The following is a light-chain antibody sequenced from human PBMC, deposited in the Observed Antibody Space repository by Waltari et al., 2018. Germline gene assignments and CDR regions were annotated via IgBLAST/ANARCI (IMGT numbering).Light chain of an antibody. CDR3: QQYYTTPFT. V-gene: IGKV4-1*01. CDR1: QSVLYSSNNRNY. CDR2: WAS. Sequence: DIVMTQSPDSLAVSLGERATINCKSSQSVLYSSNNRNYLAWYQQKPGQPPKLLIYWASTRESGVPERFRGSGSGTDFTLTISSLQVEDVAVYYCQQYYTTPFTFGPGTKAEIK. J-gene: IGKJ3*01.